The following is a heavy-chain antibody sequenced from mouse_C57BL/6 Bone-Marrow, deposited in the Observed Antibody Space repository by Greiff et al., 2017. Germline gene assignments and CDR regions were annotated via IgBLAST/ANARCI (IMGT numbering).Heavy chain of an antibody. CDR3: ARGGGDGDY. V-gene: IGHV1-61*01. CDR2: IYPSDSET. D-gene: IGHD3-3*01. J-gene: IGHJ2*01. CDR1: GYTFTSYW. Sequence: VKLQQPGAELVRPGSSVKLSCKASGYTFTSYWMDWVKQRPGQGLEWIGNIYPSDSETHYNQKFKDKATLTVDKSSSTAYMQLSSLTSEDSAVYYCARGGGDGDYWGQGTTLTVSS.